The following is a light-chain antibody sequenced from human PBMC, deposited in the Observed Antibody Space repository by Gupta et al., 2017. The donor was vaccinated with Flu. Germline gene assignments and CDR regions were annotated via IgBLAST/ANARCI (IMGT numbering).Light chain of an antibody. J-gene: IGKJ4*01. CDR3: QQRSNWPPLT. CDR1: QSVSSY. CDR2: DAS. Sequence: EMVLTPSPAPLSLSPGERATLSCRASQSVSSYLAWYQQKPGQAPRLLIYDASNRATGIPARFSGSGSGTDFTLTISSLEPEDFAVYYCQQRSNWPPLTFGGGTKVEIK. V-gene: IGKV3-11*01.